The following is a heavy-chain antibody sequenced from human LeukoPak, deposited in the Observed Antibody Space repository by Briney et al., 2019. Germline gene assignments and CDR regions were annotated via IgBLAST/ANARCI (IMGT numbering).Heavy chain of an antibody. CDR1: GITLSNYG. Sequence: PGGSLRLSCAVSGITLSNYGMSWVRQAPGKGLECVGGISGSGGGTKYADSVKGRFTTSRDNAKNTLYLQMTSLRAEDPAVYFCARGLPPRETMDVWAKGPRSPSP. CDR2: ISGSGGGT. CDR3: ARGLPPRETMDV. V-gene: IGHV3-23*01. J-gene: IGHJ6*03.